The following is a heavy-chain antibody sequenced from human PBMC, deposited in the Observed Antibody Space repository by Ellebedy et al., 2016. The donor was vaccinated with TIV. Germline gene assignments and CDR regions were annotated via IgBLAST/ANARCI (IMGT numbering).Heavy chain of an antibody. CDR2: IWYDGSIK. V-gene: IGHV3-33*08. J-gene: IGHJ4*02. D-gene: IGHD2/OR15-2a*01. Sequence: GESLKISCTASRFSFSSYGMHWVRQAPGKGLEWVAVIWYDGSIKYHADSVKGRFTISRDNSNNTLYLQMNSLRAGDTAVYYCARDSIAYFEDDDYAYFDLWGQGTLVTVSS. CDR1: RFSFSSYG. CDR3: ARDSIAYFEDDDYAYFDL.